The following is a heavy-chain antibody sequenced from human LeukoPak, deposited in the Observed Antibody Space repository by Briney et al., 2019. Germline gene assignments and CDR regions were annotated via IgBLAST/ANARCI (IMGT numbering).Heavy chain of an antibody. V-gene: IGHV4-38-2*01. Sequence: SETLSLTCAVSGYSISSGYYWGWIWQPPGKGLEWIGSIYHSGSTYYNPSLKSRVTISVDTSKNQFSLKLSSVTAADTAVYYCARHRCSSTSCYFRAWYMDVWGKGTTVTVSS. CDR3: ARHRCSSTSCYFRAWYMDV. CDR2: IYHSGST. CDR1: GYSISSGYY. D-gene: IGHD2-2*01. J-gene: IGHJ6*03.